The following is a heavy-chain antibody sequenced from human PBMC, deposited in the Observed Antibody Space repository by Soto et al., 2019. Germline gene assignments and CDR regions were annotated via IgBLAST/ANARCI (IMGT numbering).Heavy chain of an antibody. V-gene: IGHV1-69*02. CDR1: GGTFSSYT. CDR2: IIPILGIA. D-gene: IGHD6-19*01. CDR3: AIATRIIAGAGTAPYYDYYQGI. Sequence: QVQLVQSGAEVKKPGSSVKVSCKASGGTFSSYTISWVRQAPGHGLEWMGRIIPILGIANYAQKFQGRVTITEDKFTITAYMELSRLRSECSALYYCAIATRIIAGAGTAPYYDYYQGIWGKGNTVTVAS. J-gene: IGHJ6*03.